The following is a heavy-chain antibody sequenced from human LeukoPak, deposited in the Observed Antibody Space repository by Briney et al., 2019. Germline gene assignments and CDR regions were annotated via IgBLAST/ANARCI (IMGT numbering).Heavy chain of an antibody. D-gene: IGHD3-10*01. V-gene: IGHV3-73*01. CDR3: TRRTGSGSYYFDY. J-gene: IGHJ4*02. CDR1: RFTFSGSA. Sequence: GGSLRVSCAASRFTFSGSAIHWVRQASGKALDGAGRIRSKANNYATTYAASVKGRFTISRDDSKKTVHLQMNSLKTEDTAVYWCTRRTGSGSYYFDYWGQGTLVTVSS. CDR2: IRSKANNYAT.